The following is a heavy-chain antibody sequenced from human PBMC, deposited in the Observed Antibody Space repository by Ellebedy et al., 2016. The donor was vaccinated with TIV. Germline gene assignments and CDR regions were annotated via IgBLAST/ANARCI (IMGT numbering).Heavy chain of an antibody. D-gene: IGHD4-23*01. V-gene: IGHV3-53*01. Sequence: GGSLRLSCAASGFAVGSNDMSWVRQAPGKGLEWVSILYRGGSTYYADSVKGRFSISRDNSKNTLTLQMNSLRAEDTAVYYCANSPPLAFGVNSLDVWGQGTTVTVSS. J-gene: IGHJ6*02. CDR1: GFAVGSND. CDR3: ANSPPLAFGVNSLDV. CDR2: LYRGGST.